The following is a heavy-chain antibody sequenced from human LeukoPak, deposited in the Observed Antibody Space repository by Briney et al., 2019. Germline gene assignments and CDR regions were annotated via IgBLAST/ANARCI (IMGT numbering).Heavy chain of an antibody. J-gene: IGHJ4*02. V-gene: IGHV4-4*07. CDR1: GASINSDY. CDR3: ARGWAPRGEKSSFAS. D-gene: IGHD3-10*01. CDR2: IFASGST. Sequence: PSETLCLTCTVSGASINSDYWTWVRQVAGKGLEWIGRIFASGSTNYNPYLRSRITMSVDTSKNQFSLDLSSVTAADTGVYYCARGWAPRGEKSSFASWGQETLVTVSS.